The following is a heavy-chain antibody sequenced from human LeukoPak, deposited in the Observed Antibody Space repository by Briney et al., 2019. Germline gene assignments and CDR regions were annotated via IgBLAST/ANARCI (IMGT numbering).Heavy chain of an antibody. CDR3: ARAIVVVPAAEYYFDY. J-gene: IGHJ4*02. CDR1: GGSIGSGSYY. CDR2: IYTSGST. V-gene: IGHV4-61*02. D-gene: IGHD2-2*01. Sequence: SETLSLTCKVSGGSIGSGSYYWSWIRQPAGKGLEWIGRIYTSGSTNYNPSLKSRVTISVDTSKNQFSLKLSSVTAADTAVYYCARAIVVVPAAEYYFDYWGQGTLVTVSS.